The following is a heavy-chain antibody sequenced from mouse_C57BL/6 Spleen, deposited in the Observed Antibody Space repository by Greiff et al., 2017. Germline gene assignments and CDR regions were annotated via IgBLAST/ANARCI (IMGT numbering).Heavy chain of an antibody. Sequence: EVKVVESEGGLVQPGSSMKLSCTASGFTFSDYYMAWVRQVPEKGLEWVANINYDGSSTYYLDSLKSRFIISRDNAKNILYLQMSSLKSEDTATYYCARDNYDYDGGYYAMDYWGQGTSVTVSS. D-gene: IGHD2-4*01. CDR2: INYDGSST. CDR1: GFTFSDYY. J-gene: IGHJ4*01. CDR3: ARDNYDYDGGYYAMDY. V-gene: IGHV5-16*01.